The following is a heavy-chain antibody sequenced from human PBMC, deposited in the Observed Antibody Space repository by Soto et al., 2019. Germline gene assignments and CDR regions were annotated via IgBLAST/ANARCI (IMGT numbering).Heavy chain of an antibody. CDR1: GDSISSYY. Sequence: SETLSLTCAVSGDSISSYYCMWIRQPPGKGLESIGYLYYGRSANYNPSLKSRVTLSVDTSTKQFFLKLSSVTAADTAVYYCVRQGFGRLHGLVDVWGQGTTVTVSS. J-gene: IGHJ6*02. CDR3: VRQGFGRLHGLVDV. D-gene: IGHD3-10*01. CDR2: LYYGRSA. V-gene: IGHV4-59*08.